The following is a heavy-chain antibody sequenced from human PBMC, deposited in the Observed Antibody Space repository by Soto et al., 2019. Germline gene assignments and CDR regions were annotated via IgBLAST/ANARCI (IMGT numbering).Heavy chain of an antibody. V-gene: IGHV3-23*01. CDR2: ISGNGVAT. CDR3: AKGFPRLQLATNAWEN. Sequence: EVQLWDSGGGLVQPGGSLRLSCAASGFPFSPFAMCWLRQAPGKGLEWVSYISGNGVATSYAASVKGRFTTSRDNSKNVLYLQLNSLRDEDTAVYYCAKGFPRLQLATNAWENWCQGTLVTVSS. J-gene: IGHJ4*02. D-gene: IGHD2-8*01. CDR1: GFPFSPFA.